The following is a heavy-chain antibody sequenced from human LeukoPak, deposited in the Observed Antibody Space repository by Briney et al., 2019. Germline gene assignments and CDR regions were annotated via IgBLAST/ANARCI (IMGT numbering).Heavy chain of an antibody. J-gene: IGHJ4*02. V-gene: IGHV1-8*03. D-gene: IGHD3-22*01. CDR1: GYTFTTYD. Sequence: ASVKVSCKASGYTFTTYDINWVRRATGQGLEWLGWVNPNTGNEGSARKFQGRVTITRDTSISTAYMELRSLRSEDTAVYYCASSEYYDSSGFYYFDYWGQGTLVTVSS. CDR2: VNPNTGNE. CDR3: ASSEYYDSSGFYYFDY.